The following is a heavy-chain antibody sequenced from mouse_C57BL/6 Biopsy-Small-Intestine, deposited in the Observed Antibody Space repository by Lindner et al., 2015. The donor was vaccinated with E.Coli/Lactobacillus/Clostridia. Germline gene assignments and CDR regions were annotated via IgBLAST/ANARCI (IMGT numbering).Heavy chain of an antibody. D-gene: IGHD6-1*01. J-gene: IGHJ3*01. CDR1: GYTFTNYY. CDR2: ITPSGGAT. V-gene: IGHV1S12*01. Sequence: SVKVSCRASGYTFTNYYVHWVRQAPGQGLEWMGLITPSGGATSYAQKFQGRVTMTRDASTSTVYMQLSNLGSEDTAVYYCARGQFLDIASEDACHIWGQGTMVTVSS. CDR3: ARGQFLDIASEDACHI.